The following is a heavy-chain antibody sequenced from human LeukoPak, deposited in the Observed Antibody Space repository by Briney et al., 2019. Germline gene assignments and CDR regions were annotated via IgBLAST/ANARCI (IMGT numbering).Heavy chain of an antibody. CDR1: GDSFPSQW. Sequence: GESLKISCKASGDSFPSQWIAWVRQMPGRGLEWMGIINPDDSDIRYNPSFQGQVTISADRSLNTAYLQWSSLKASDTAMYYGARRDGTTVYWYFDLWGRGTLVTVSS. CDR3: ARRDGTTVYWYFDL. CDR2: INPDDSDI. D-gene: IGHD1-7*01. J-gene: IGHJ2*01. V-gene: IGHV5-51*01.